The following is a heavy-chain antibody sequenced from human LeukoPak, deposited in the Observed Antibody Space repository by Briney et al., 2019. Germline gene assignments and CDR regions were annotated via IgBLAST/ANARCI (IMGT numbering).Heavy chain of an antibody. CDR3: XXXXARPDGVAFDY. V-gene: IGHV4-30-4*01. D-gene: IGHD6-6*01. J-gene: IGHJ4*02. Sequence: PSETLSLTCTVSGGSISSGGYYWSWIRQPPGKGLEWIGYIYYSGSTYYNPSLKSRVTISVDTSKNQFSLKLSSVTAADTAVYXXXXXXARPDGVAFDYWGQGTLVTVSS. CDR1: GGSISSGGYY. CDR2: IYYSGST.